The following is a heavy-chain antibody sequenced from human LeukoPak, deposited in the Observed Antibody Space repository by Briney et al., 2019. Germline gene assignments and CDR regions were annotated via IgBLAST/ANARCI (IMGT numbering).Heavy chain of an antibody. CDR3: ARGVRYFDWLLPRGWFDP. CDR1: GFTFSDYY. J-gene: IGHJ5*02. D-gene: IGHD3-9*01. V-gene: IGHV3-11*04. CDR2: LSSSGSTI. Sequence: GGSLRLSCAASGFTFSDYYMSWIRQAPGRGLEWVSYLSSSGSTIYYADSVKGRFTISRDNAKNSLYLQMNSLRAEDTAVYYCARGVRYFDWLLPRGWFDPWGQGTLVTVSS.